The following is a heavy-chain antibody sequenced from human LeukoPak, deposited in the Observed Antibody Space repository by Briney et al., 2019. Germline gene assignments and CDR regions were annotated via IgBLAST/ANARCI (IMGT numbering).Heavy chain of an antibody. D-gene: IGHD3-10*01. CDR3: AKGFYYGSGSYYNVPFDY. CDR2: ISGNGGST. CDR1: GFTFSSYA. V-gene: IGHV3-23*01. Sequence: GGSLRLSCAASGFTFSSYAMGWVRQAPGKGLEWVSAISGNGGSTYYADSVKGRFTISRDNSKNTLYLQMNSLRAEDTAVYYCAKGFYYGSGSYYNVPFDYWGQGTLVTVSS. J-gene: IGHJ4*02.